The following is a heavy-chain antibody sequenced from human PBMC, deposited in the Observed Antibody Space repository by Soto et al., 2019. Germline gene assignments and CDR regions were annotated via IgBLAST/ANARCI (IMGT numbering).Heavy chain of an antibody. D-gene: IGHD2-21*01. V-gene: IGHV4-61*01. J-gene: IGHJ4*02. CDR3: ARDPTHMYYFDY. Sequence: QVQLQESGPGLVKPSETLSLTCTVSGGSVSSSSYYWNWIRQPPGKGLEWIGYIYYSGSTNYNPSLKSRVTISVDTSKNKLSLKLSSVTAADTAVYYCARDPTHMYYFDYWGQGTLVTASS. CDR2: IYYSGST. CDR1: GGSVSSSSYY.